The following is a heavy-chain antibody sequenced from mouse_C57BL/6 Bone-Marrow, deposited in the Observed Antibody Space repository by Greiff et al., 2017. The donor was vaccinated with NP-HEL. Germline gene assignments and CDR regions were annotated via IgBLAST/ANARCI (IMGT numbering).Heavy chain of an antibody. CDR1: GFSLTSYG. Sequence: QVQLKESGPGLVQPSQSLSITCTVSGFSLTSYGVHWVRQSPGKGLEWLGVIWSGGSTDYNVAFISRLSISKDNSKSQVFFKMNSLQADDTAIYYCATPTGYYAFWFAYWGQGTLVTVSA. CDR2: IWSGGST. CDR3: ATPTGYYAFWFAY. V-gene: IGHV2-2*01. J-gene: IGHJ3*01. D-gene: IGHD2-3*01.